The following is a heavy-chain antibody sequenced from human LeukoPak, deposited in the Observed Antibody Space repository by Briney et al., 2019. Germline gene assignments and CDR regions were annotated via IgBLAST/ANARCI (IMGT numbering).Heavy chain of an antibody. Sequence: GASVKVSCKASGYTFTSYGISWVRQAPGQGLEGMGWISAYNGNKNYAQKLQGRVTMTRTTSTNTAYIELSSLRSEDRAVYYCARIARTMVRGVIPYYYYYMDVWGKGTTVTISS. CDR2: ISAYNGNK. J-gene: IGHJ6*03. CDR1: GYTFTSYG. CDR3: ARIARTMVRGVIPYYYYYMDV. D-gene: IGHD3-10*01. V-gene: IGHV1-18*01.